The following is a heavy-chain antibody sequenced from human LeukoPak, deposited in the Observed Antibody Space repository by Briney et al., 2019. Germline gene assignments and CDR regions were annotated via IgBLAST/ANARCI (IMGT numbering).Heavy chain of an antibody. V-gene: IGHV1-69*13. D-gene: IGHD3-22*01. J-gene: IGHJ5*02. CDR2: IIPIFGTA. Sequence: SVKVSCKASGGTFRSYAITWVRQAPGQGLEWMGGIIPIFGTANYARKFQDRVTITADESTSTAYMELSSLRSEDTAVYYCARTNYHDTSGASNWFDPWGQGTLVTVSS. CDR3: ARTNYHDTSGASNWFDP. CDR1: GGTFRSYA.